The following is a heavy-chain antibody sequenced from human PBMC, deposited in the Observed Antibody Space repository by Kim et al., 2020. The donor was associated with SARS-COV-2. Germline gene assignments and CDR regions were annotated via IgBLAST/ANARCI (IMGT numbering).Heavy chain of an antibody. CDR2: ISSSSSTI. CDR1: GFTFSSYS. J-gene: IGHJ1*01. D-gene: IGHD2-15*01. Sequence: GGSLRLSCAASGFTFSSYSMNWVRQAPGKGLEWVSYISSSSSTIYYADSVKGRFTISRDNAKNSLYLQMNSLRDEDTAVYYCARDGYCSGGSCYVAYFQHRGQGTLVTVSS. CDR3: ARDGYCSGGSCYVAYFQH. V-gene: IGHV3-48*02.